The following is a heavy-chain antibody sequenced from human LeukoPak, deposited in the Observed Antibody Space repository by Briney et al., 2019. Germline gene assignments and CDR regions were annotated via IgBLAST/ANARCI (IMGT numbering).Heavy chain of an antibody. J-gene: IGHJ3*02. Sequence: ASVKVSCKASGYTFTGYYVHWVRQAPGQGLEWMGWINPNSGDTNFAQNFQGRVTMTRDTSINTVYMELSRLRSDDTAMYYCARQRTNSGGAFDIWGQGTMVTVSS. CDR1: GYTFTGYY. CDR3: ARQRTNSGGAFDI. CDR2: INPNSGDT. V-gene: IGHV1-2*02. D-gene: IGHD6-25*01.